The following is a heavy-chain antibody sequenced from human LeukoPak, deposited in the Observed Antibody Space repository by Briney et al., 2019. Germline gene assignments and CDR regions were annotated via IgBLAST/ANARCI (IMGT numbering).Heavy chain of an antibody. CDR3: ARDSYSAYCGGDCYIDY. D-gene: IGHD2-21*02. V-gene: IGHV3-48*04. CDR2: ISSSSSTI. CDR1: GFTFGSYS. J-gene: IGHJ4*02. Sequence: GSLRLSCAASGFTFGSYSMNWVRQAPGKGLEWVSYISSSSSTIYYADSVKGRFTISRDNAKNSLYLQMNSLRAEDTAVYYCARDSYSAYCGGDCYIDYWGQGTLVTVSS.